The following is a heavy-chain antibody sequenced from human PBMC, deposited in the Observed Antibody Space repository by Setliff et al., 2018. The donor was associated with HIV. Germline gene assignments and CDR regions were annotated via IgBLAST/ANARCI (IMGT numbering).Heavy chain of an antibody. J-gene: IGHJ3*02. CDR1: GGSISRYY. D-gene: IGHD3-22*01. V-gene: IGHV4-59*05. Sequence: SETLSLTCTVSGGSISRYYWSWIRQPPGKGLEWIGRIYHSGITYYNASLKSRVPISVDTSKNQFSVKLNSVTAADTAVYYCARHGHFYDSSSSDAFDIWGHGTMVTVSS. CDR3: ARHGHFYDSSSSDAFDI. CDR2: IYHSGIT.